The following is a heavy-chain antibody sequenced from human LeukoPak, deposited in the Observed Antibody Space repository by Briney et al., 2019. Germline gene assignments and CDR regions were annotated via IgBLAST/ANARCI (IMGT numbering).Heavy chain of an antibody. Sequence: GRSLRLSCAASGFPFSGYTMHWVRQSPGKGLEWVALISDDGRRNYYADSVKGRFTISRENSNSTVYLQMNSLRPEDTAIYFCARDPYFGELSPYLYYYYMDVWGKGTTVTISS. CDR3: ARDPYFGELSPYLYYYYMDV. CDR1: GFPFSGYT. V-gene: IGHV3-30*04. D-gene: IGHD3-10*01. J-gene: IGHJ6*03. CDR2: ISDDGRRN.